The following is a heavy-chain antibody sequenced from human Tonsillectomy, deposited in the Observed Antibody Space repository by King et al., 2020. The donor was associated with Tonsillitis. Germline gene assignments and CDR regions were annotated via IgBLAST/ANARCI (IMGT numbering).Heavy chain of an antibody. J-gene: IGHJ6*03. CDR2: IIPILGIA. CDR3: ARERFLEWLLDYYYYMDV. Sequence: QLVQSGAEVKKPGSSVKVSCKASGGTFSSYAISWVRQAPGQGLEWMGRIIPILGIANYAQKFQGRVTITADKSTSTAYMELSSLRSEDTAVYYCARERFLEWLLDYYYYMDVWGKGTTVTVSS. D-gene: IGHD3-3*01. CDR1: GGTFSSYA. V-gene: IGHV1-69*09.